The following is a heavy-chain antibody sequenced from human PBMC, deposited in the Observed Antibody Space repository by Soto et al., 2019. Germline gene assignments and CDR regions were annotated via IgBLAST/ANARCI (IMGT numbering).Heavy chain of an antibody. D-gene: IGHD5-18*01. CDR1: GYSFTSYW. V-gene: IGHV5-51*01. J-gene: IGHJ4*02. Sequence: GESLKISCKGSGYSFTSYWIGGVRQMPGKGLEWMGIIYPGDSDTRYSPSFQGQVTISADKSISTAYLQWSSLKASDTAMYYCARLPVDTAMVPDYFDYWGQGTLVTVSS. CDR2: IYPGDSDT. CDR3: ARLPVDTAMVPDYFDY.